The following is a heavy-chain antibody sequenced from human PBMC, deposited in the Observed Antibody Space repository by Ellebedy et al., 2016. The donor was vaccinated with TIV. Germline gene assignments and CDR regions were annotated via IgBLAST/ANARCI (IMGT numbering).Heavy chain of an antibody. CDR2: INHSGST. Sequence: GSLRLSXTVSGGSISSSSYYWSWIRQPPGKGLEWIGEINHSGSTNYNPSLKSRVTISVDTSKSQFSLKLSSVTAADTAVYYCARKASYYDFWSGLGPSNWFDPWGQGTLVTVSS. D-gene: IGHD3-3*01. CDR3: ARKASYYDFWSGLGPSNWFDP. J-gene: IGHJ5*02. V-gene: IGHV4-39*07. CDR1: GGSISSSSYY.